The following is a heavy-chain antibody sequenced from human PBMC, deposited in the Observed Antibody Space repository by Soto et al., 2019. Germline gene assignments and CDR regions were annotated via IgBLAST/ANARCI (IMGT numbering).Heavy chain of an antibody. Sequence: PGESLKISCKGSGYSFTSYCISWVRQMPGKGLEWMGRIDPSDSYTNYSPSFQGHVTISADKSISTAYLQWSSLKASDTAMYYCWGLQEEAGDKDVAFDFWGQGTMVTVSS. V-gene: IGHV5-10-1*01. D-gene: IGHD4-4*01. CDR2: IDPSDSYT. CDR3: WGLQEEAGDKDVAFDF. J-gene: IGHJ3*01. CDR1: GYSFTSYC.